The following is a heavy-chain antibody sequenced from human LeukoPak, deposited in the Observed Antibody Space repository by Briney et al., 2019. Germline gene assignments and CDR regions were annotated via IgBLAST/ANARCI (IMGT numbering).Heavy chain of an antibody. Sequence: SETLSLTCTVSGGSITSDYWSWIRQSPGKGLEWIGYFSYSGSTHYSPSLTSRVAISVDTSRNQLSLKLKSVTAADTAIYYCARADESLVYGMDVWGQGTTVVVSS. CDR2: FSYSGST. CDR1: GGSITSDY. J-gene: IGHJ6*02. CDR3: ARADESLVYGMDV. V-gene: IGHV4-59*08.